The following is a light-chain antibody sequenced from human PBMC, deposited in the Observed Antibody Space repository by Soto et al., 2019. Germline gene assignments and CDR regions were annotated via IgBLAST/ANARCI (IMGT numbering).Light chain of an antibody. CDR2: AAS. Sequence: DIPMTQSPSSLSASVGDGVTITCRASQSITSYVNWYQQKPGKAPKLLIYAASSLQSGVPSRFSGSASETDFTLTISSLQTEDFATYYCQQSYSTPYTFGQGTKVEIK. CDR1: QSITSY. CDR3: QQSYSTPYT. J-gene: IGKJ2*01. V-gene: IGKV1-39*01.